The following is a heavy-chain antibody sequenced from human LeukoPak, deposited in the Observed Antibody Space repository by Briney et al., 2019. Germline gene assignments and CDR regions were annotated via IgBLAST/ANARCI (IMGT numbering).Heavy chain of an antibody. Sequence: ASVNVSCKASGYTFTNNYLHWVRQAPGQGLEWMGMIYPRDGSTSYAQNFQGRVTVTRDTSTTTVHMELRGLRSKDTAVYYCARDQEGFDYWGQGTVVTVSS. CDR2: IYPRDGST. V-gene: IGHV1-46*01. J-gene: IGHJ4*02. CDR1: GYTFTNNY. CDR3: ARDQEGFDY.